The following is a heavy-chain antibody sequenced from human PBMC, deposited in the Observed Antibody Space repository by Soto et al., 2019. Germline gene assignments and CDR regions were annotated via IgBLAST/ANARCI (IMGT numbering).Heavy chain of an antibody. Sequence: QLQLQASGPGLVKPSETLSLTCTVSGGSISSSSYYWGWIRQPPGKGLEWIGSIYYSGSTSYNPSLKSRVTISVDTSKNQFALKLSSVTAADTAVYYCARQLGISDGMDGWGQGTTVTVSS. CDR3: ARQLGISDGMDG. CDR2: IYYSGST. D-gene: IGHD7-27*01. J-gene: IGHJ6*02. V-gene: IGHV4-39*01. CDR1: GGSISSSSYY.